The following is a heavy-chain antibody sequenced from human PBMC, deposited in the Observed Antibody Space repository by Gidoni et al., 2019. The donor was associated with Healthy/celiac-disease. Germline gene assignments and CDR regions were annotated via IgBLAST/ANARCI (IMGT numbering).Heavy chain of an antibody. CDR1: GFTFGSYS. CDR2: ISSSSSYI. Sequence: EVQLVESGGGLVKPGGSLRLSCAASGFTFGSYSMNWVRQAPGKGLEWVSSISSSSSYIYYADSVKGRFTISRDNAKNSLYLQMNSLRAEDTAVYYCARDISGWEGRWFDPWGQGTLVTVSS. D-gene: IGHD6-19*01. J-gene: IGHJ5*02. V-gene: IGHV3-21*01. CDR3: ARDISGWEGRWFDP.